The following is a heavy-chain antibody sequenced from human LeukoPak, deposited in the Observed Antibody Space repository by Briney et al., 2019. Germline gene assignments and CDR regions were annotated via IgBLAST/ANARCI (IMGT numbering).Heavy chain of an antibody. V-gene: IGHV4-61*02. J-gene: IGHJ6*04. CDR1: GGSISSGSYY. Sequence: SQTLSLTCTVSGGSISSGSYYWSWIRQPAGKGLEWIGRIYTSGSTNYNPSLKSRVTISVDTSKNQFSLKLSSVTAADTAVYYCASVDTAMKDVWGKGTTVTISS. D-gene: IGHD5-18*01. CDR3: ASVDTAMKDV. CDR2: IYTSGST.